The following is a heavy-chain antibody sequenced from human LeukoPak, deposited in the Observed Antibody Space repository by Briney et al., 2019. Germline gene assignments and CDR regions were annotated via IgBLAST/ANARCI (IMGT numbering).Heavy chain of an antibody. Sequence: PSETLSLTCAVYGGSFSGYYWSWIRQPPGKGLEWIGEINHTGSTNYNPSLKSRLIISVDTSKNQFSLKLSSVTAADTAVYYCARDTYYYDSSGYSIFDYWGQGTLVTVSS. D-gene: IGHD3-22*01. CDR3: ARDTYYYDSSGYSIFDY. J-gene: IGHJ4*02. V-gene: IGHV4-34*01. CDR2: INHTGST. CDR1: GGSFSGYY.